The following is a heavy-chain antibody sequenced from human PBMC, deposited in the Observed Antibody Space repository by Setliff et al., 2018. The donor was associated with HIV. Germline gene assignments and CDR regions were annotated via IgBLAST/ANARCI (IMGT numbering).Heavy chain of an antibody. D-gene: IGHD3-3*01. CDR3: ARTITTFGVIGRGGRMDV. V-gene: IGHV4-34*12. CDR1: GASFSDYY. CDR2: IFHSGST. Sequence: SETLSLTCAVYGASFSDYYWSWIRQPPGKGLEWIGEIFHSGSTTYNPSLKSRVTISVDTSKKQFSLRLSSVTAADTAVYYCARTITTFGVIGRGGRMDVWGKGTTVTVSS. J-gene: IGHJ6*04.